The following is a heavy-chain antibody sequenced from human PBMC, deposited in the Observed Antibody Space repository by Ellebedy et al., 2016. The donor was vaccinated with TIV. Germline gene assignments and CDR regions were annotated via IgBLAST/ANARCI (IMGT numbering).Heavy chain of an antibody. CDR1: GFTFRDYY. CDR2: ITSSGSTI. Sequence: GGSLRLXCIASGFTFRDYYMSWIRQAPGKGLEWVSYITSSGSTIYYADSVKGRFTMSRDNAENSLYLQMTSLRAEDTGVYYCARASRDAYDMWGQGTMVTVSS. V-gene: IGHV3-11*01. J-gene: IGHJ3*02. CDR3: ARASRDAYDM.